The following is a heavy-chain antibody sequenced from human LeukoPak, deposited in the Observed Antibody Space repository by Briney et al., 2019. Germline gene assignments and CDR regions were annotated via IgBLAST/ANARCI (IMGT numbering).Heavy chain of an antibody. V-gene: IGHV7-4-1*02. D-gene: IGHD2-15*01. J-gene: IGHJ4*02. Sequence: ASVKVSCKASGYTFTSYAMNWVRQAPGQGLEWMGWINTNTGNPTYAQGFTGRFVFSLDTSVSTAYLQISSLKAEDTAVYYCARDSCSGGSCYGLGYRWGQGTLVTVSS. CDR3: ARDSCSGGSCYGLGYR. CDR1: GYTFTSYA. CDR2: INTNTGNP.